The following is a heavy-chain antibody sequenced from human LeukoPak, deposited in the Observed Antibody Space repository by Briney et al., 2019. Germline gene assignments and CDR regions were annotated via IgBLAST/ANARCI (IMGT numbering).Heavy chain of an antibody. V-gene: IGHV3-23*01. J-gene: IGHJ4*02. CDR1: GFTFSSYA. CDR3: AKDGGSYYYDSSGYYADY. CDR2: ISGSVGST. Sequence: GGSLRLSCAASGFTFSSYAMSWVRQAPGRGLGWVSAISGSVGSTYYADSVKGRFTISRDNSKNTLSLQMNSLRAEDTAVYYCAKDGGSYYYDSSGYYADYWGQGTLVTVSS. D-gene: IGHD3-22*01.